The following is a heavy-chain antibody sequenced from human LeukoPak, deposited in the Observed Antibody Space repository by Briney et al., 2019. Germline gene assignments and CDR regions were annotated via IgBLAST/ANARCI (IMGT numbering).Heavy chain of an antibody. J-gene: IGHJ3*02. CDR2: ISAYNGNT. Sequence: ASVKVSCKASGYTFTGYYMHWVRQAPGQGLEWMGWISAYNGNTNYAQKLQGRVTMTTDTSTSTAYMELRSLRSDDTAVYYCARDCSGGSCYGAFDIWGQGTMVTVSS. CDR3: ARDCSGGSCYGAFDI. V-gene: IGHV1-18*04. D-gene: IGHD2-15*01. CDR1: GYTFTGYY.